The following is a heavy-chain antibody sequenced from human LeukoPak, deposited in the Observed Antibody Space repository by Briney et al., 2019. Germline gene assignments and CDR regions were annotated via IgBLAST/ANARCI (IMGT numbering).Heavy chain of an antibody. V-gene: IGHV3-15*01. D-gene: IGHD6-13*01. Sequence: PGGSLRLSCTASGFTFGDYLMSWFRQAPGKGLEWVGRIKSKTDGGTTDYAAPVKGRFTISRDDSKNTLYLQMNSLKTEDTAVYYCTTVRRSSWYYYYYYMDVWGKGTTVTVSS. CDR1: GFTFGDYL. CDR3: TTVRRSSWYYYYYYMDV. J-gene: IGHJ6*03. CDR2: IKSKTDGGTT.